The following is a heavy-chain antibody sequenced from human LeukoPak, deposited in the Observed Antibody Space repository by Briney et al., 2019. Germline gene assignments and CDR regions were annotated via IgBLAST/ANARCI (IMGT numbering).Heavy chain of an antibody. J-gene: IGHJ4*02. D-gene: IGHD6-6*01. V-gene: IGHV3-53*01. CDR2: IYSGGST. Sequence: GGSLRLSCAASGFIVSSNYMNWVRQAPGKGLEWVSVIYSGGSTYYADSVKGRFTISRDNSKNTLYPQMNSLRVEDTAVYYCARKHSSSYYFDYWGQGTLVTVSS. CDR3: ARKHSSSYYFDY. CDR1: GFIVSSNY.